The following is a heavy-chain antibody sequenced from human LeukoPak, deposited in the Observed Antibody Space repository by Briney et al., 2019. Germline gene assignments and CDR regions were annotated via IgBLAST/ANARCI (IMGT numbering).Heavy chain of an antibody. J-gene: IGHJ4*02. D-gene: IGHD3-10*01. Sequence: GASVKVSCKASGYTFTSYGISWVRQAPGQGLEWMGWISAYNGNTNYAQKLQGRVTMTTDTSASTAYMELRSLRSDDTAVYYCARDDSGSYYNAQDYWGQGTLVTVSS. CDR1: GYTFTSYG. CDR3: ARDDSGSYYNAQDY. CDR2: ISAYNGNT. V-gene: IGHV1-18*01.